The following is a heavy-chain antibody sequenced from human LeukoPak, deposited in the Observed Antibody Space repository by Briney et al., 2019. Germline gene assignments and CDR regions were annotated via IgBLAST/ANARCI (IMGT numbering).Heavy chain of an antibody. J-gene: IGHJ4*02. CDR2: IYYSGST. CDR1: GGSISSGGYY. CDR3: ARTDSSGYYGAY. D-gene: IGHD3-22*01. V-gene: IGHV4-30-4*08. Sequence: SETLSLTCTVSGGSISSGGYYWSWIRQHPGKGLEWIGYIYYSGSTYYNPSLKSRVTISVDTSNNLFSLKLSSVTAADTAVYYCARTDSSGYYGAYWGQGTLVAVSS.